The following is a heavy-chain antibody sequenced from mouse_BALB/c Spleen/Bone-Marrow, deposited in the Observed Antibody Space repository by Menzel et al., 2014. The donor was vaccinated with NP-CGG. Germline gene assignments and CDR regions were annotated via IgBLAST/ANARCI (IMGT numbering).Heavy chain of an antibody. CDR3: ANYDYGWYFDV. V-gene: IGHV14-3*02. Sequence: EVQLQQSGAELVKPGASVKLSCTASGFNIKDTYMHWVKQRPEQGLEWIGRIDPANGNTIYDPKFQGKATITADTSSNTAYLQLSSLTSEDTAVYYCANYDYGWYFDVWGAGTTGTVSS. CDR1: GFNIKDTY. D-gene: IGHD2-4*01. J-gene: IGHJ1*01. CDR2: IDPANGNT.